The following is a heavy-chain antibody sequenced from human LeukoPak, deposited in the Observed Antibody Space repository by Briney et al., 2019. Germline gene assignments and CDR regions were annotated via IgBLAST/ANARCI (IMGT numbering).Heavy chain of an antibody. CDR2: INHSGST. V-gene: IGHV4-34*01. CDR3: ARGGHSYGYYS. D-gene: IGHD5-18*01. CDR1: GVSFSGYY. Sequence: SETLSLTCAVYGVSFSGYYWSWIRQPPGKGLEWIGEINHSGSTNYNPSLKSRVTISVDTSKNQFSLKLSFVTAADPAVYYCARGGHSYGYYSGGQGTLVTVS. J-gene: IGHJ5*01.